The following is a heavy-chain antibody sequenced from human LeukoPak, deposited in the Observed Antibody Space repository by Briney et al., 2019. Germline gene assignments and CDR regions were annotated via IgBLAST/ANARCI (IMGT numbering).Heavy chain of an antibody. J-gene: IGHJ6*02. V-gene: IGHV7-4-1*02. D-gene: IGHD2/OR15-2a*01. Sequence: ASVKVSCKASGYTFTSYAMNWVRQAPGQGLEWMGWINTNTGNPTYAQGFTGRFVFSLDTSVSTAYLQISSLKAEDTAVYYCARESQTFYYYYYGMDVWGQGTTVTVSS. CDR2: INTNTGNP. CDR3: ARESQTFYYYYYGMDV. CDR1: GYTFTSYA.